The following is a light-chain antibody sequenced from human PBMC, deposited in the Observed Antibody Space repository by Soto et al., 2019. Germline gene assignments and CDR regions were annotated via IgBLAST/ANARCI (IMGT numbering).Light chain of an antibody. CDR1: QSVSSN. Sequence: IVLTQSPATLSVSPGDRATLFCRASQSVSSNLAWYQQTPGQAPRLLIYDASTRATGIPARFSGSGSGIEFTLTISSLQSEDFAVYSCQQYNNCPIFTFGPGTKVDIK. CDR3: QQYNNCPIFT. CDR2: DAS. J-gene: IGKJ3*01. V-gene: IGKV3-15*01.